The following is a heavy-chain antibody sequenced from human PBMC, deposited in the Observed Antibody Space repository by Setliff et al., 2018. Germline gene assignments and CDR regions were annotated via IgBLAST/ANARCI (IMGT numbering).Heavy chain of an antibody. J-gene: IGHJ4*02. D-gene: IGHD1-26*01. Sequence: VASVKVSCKVSGSSFTGHNLHWVRQAPGQGLEWMGWINPDSGDTHSPQKFQGRVTMTRDTSMSTVYMELTRLTSDDTAVYYCATSWGATPFDYWGQGTLVTVSS. CDR2: INPDSGDT. V-gene: IGHV1-2*02. CDR1: GSSFTGHN. CDR3: ATSWGATPFDY.